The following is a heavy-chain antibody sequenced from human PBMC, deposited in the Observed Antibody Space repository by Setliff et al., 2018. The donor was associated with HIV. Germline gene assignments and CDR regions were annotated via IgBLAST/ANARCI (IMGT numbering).Heavy chain of an antibody. D-gene: IGHD2-21*01. V-gene: IGHV1-8*02. J-gene: IGHJ4*01. CDR3: ATGIPSDLDY. CDR1: GDTFTSYD. CDR2: MTPYSGNT. Sequence: GASVKVSCKTSGDTFTSYDINWVRQAAGHGLEWMGWMTPYSGNTGYAQKFRGRVLMTRDTSITTAFLHVAKLTSDDTAIYYCATGIPSDLDYWGQGTLVTVSS.